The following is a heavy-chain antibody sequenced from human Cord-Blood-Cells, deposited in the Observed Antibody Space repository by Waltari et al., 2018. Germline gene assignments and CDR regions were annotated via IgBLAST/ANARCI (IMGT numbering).Heavy chain of an antibody. J-gene: IGHJ5*02. CDR3: ARGGYCSSTSCSWFDP. CDR2: MNPNSGNT. CDR1: GYTFTHYD. V-gene: IGHV1-8*01. D-gene: IGHD2-2*01. Sequence: QVQLVQSGAEVKKPGASVKVSCQASGYTFTHYDLNWVRTATGQGLEWMGWMNPNSGNTGYAQKFQGRVTMTRNTSISTAYMELSSLRSEDTAVYYCARGGYCSSTSCSWFDPWGQGTLVTVSS.